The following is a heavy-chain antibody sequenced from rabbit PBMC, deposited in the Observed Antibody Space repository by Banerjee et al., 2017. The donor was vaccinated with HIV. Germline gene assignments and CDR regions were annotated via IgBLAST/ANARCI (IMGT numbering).Heavy chain of an antibody. CDR1: GFSFSSSYW. CDR3: AREDDGIVGSVYPFNL. J-gene: IGHJ4*01. Sequence: QSLEESGGDLVEPGASLKLTCTASGFSFSSSYWMIWGRQAPGKGLEWIGCIHSGSSGRTYYANWAKGRFTISKTSSTTVTLQMTSLTAADTATYFCAREDDGIVGSVYPFNLWGPGTLVTVS. V-gene: IGHV1S40*01. CDR2: IHSGSSGRT. D-gene: IGHD7-1*01.